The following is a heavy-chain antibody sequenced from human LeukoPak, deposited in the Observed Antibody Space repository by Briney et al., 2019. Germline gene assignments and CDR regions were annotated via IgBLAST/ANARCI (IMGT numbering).Heavy chain of an antibody. D-gene: IGHD1-26*01. CDR3: ARLNWDDGEVSGFDQ. Sequence: GGSLRLSCAASGFTFSSYAMSWVRQAPGKGLEWVANIKQDEREIYYGDSVKGRFTISRDNAKRSLYLQMNNLRVEDTAVYYCARLNWDDGEVSGFDQWGQGILVTVSS. V-gene: IGHV3-7*01. J-gene: IGHJ5*02. CDR2: IKQDEREI. CDR1: GFTFSSYA.